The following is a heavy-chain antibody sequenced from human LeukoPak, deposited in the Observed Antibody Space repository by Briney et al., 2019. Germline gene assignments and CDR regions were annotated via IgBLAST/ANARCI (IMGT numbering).Heavy chain of an antibody. D-gene: IGHD3-10*01. CDR1: GGSISSGGYY. Sequence: PSQTLSLTCTVSGGSISSGGYYWSWIRQPPGKGLEWIGYIYHSGSTYYNPSLKSRVTISVDRSKNQFSLKLSSVTAADTAVYYCARDSYGSGSYSFDYWGQGTLVTVSS. CDR3: ARDSYGSGSYSFDY. V-gene: IGHV4-30-2*01. CDR2: IYHSGST. J-gene: IGHJ4*02.